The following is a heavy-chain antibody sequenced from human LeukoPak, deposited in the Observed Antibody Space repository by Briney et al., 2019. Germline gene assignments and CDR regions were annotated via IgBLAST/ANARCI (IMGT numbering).Heavy chain of an antibody. CDR2: ISYDGGNT. Sequence: GKSLRLSCAASGFTFSTSGMHWIRQAPGKGLEWVAVISYDGGNTYYADSVKGRFTISRDNSKNTVFLQMHSLRGDDTAVYYCAKFVRYYFDYWGQGTLVTVSS. CDR1: GFTFSTSG. CDR3: AKFVRYYFDY. D-gene: IGHD3-10*02. J-gene: IGHJ4*02. V-gene: IGHV3-30*18.